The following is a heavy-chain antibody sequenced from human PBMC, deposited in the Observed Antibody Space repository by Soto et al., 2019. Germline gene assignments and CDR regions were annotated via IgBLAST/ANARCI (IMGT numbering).Heavy chain of an antibody. CDR1: GFSFSSYW. Sequence: PGGSLILSCASSGFSFSSYWMSWVRQAPGRGLEWVANINQDATRQSYVDSVEGRFSISRDNAKNSLYLQRNSLRVEDTAVYYCAKVCLFDGNNTIIFAVWGQGSLVTV. CDR2: INQDATRQ. D-gene: IGHD3-10*01. CDR3: AKVCLFDGNNTIIFAV. J-gene: IGHJ4*02. V-gene: IGHV3-7*03.